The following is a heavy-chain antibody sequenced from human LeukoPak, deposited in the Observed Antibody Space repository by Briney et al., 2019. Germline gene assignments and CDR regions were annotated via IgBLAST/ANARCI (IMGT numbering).Heavy chain of an antibody. V-gene: IGHV4-30-4*01. CDR3: ARYNWGSTVDAFDV. D-gene: IGHD7-27*01. Sequence: SETLSLTCTVSGGSISSSSYYWSWIRQPPGKGLEWIGYIYYSGSTYYNPSLKSRVTISVDTSKNQFSLKLSSVTAADSAVYYCARYNWGSTVDAFDVWGQGTMVTVSS. CDR2: IYYSGST. CDR1: GGSISSSSYY. J-gene: IGHJ3*01.